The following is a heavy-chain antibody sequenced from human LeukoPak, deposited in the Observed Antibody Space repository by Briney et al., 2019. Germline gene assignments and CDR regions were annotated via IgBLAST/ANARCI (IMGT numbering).Heavy chain of an antibody. J-gene: IGHJ4*02. CDR1: GFTFSSSA. Sequence: TGGSLRLSCAGSGFTFSSSAMSWVRQAPGKELEWVSGISGRDGSTYYADSVKGRFTISRDNSKNTLFLQMNSLRAEDTAVYYCAKAGSIRFDYWGQGTLVTVSS. V-gene: IGHV3-23*01. D-gene: IGHD1-26*01. CDR3: AKAGSIRFDY. CDR2: ISGRDGST.